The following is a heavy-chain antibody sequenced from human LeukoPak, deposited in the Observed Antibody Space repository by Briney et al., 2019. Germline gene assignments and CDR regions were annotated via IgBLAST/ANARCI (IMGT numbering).Heavy chain of an antibody. CDR2: LSGSGGST. Sequence: GGSLRLSCAGYGFTFSSYAMSWVRQAPGKGLEWVSALSGSGGSTYYADSVKGRFTISRDKSQNTLYLQMNSLRAEDTAVYYCAKAARVAGLTTFDYWGQGTLVTVSS. CDR1: GFTFSSYA. J-gene: IGHJ4*02. CDR3: AKAARVAGLTTFDY. D-gene: IGHD6-19*01. V-gene: IGHV3-23*01.